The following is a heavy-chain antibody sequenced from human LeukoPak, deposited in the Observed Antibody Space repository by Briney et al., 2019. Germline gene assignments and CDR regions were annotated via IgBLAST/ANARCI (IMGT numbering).Heavy chain of an antibody. J-gene: IGHJ4*02. CDR2: ISSSSSYI. D-gene: IGHD3-10*01. CDR1: GFTFSNYE. V-gene: IGHV3-21*01. CDR3: AREYYYGSGGAYYFDY. Sequence: GGSLRLSCAASGFTFSNYEMNWVRQAPGKGLEWVSSISSSSSYIYYADSVKGRFTISRDNAKNSLYLQMNSLRAEDTAVYYCAREYYYGSGGAYYFDYWGQGTLVTVSS.